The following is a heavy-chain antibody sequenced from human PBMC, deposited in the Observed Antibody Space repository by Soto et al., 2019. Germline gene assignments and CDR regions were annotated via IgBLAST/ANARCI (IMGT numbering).Heavy chain of an antibody. CDR3: ARRARPDFYYMDV. CDR2: ISSNGVGT. J-gene: IGHJ6*03. V-gene: IGHV3-64*01. CDR1: GFTLSGYA. Sequence: GSLRLSCAASGFTLSGYAIDWVRQAPGKGLEYVSGISSNGVGTYYANSVRGRFTISRDNSKNTVYLQMGSLRPEDMAVYYCARRARPDFYYMDVWGKGTTVTVSS. D-gene: IGHD6-6*01.